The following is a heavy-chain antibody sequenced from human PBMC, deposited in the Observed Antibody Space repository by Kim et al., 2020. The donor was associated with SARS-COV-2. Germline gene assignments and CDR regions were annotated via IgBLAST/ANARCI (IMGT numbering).Heavy chain of an antibody. J-gene: IGHJ5*02. CDR2: IEQDGSER. CDR1: GFTLSNFW. Sequence: GGSLRLSCAASGFTLSNFWMSWVRQTPGKGLEWVAQIEQDGSERFDVDSVKGRFTISRDNAKNSLYLQMNSLRVEDTGVYYCAYCTVTGCPWGQGTLVTVSS. CDR3: AYCTVTGCP. V-gene: IGHV3-7*03. D-gene: IGHD2-21*02.